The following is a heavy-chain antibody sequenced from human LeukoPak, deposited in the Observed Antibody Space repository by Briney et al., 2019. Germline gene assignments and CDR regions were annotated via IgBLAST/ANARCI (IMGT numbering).Heavy chain of an antibody. CDR3: ARADRLHGGPYLIGP. CDR2: INPNSGGT. V-gene: IGHV1-2*02. J-gene: IGHJ5*02. CDR1: GYSFTDYY. D-gene: IGHD2-21*01. Sequence: ASVRVSCKTSGYSFTDYYMHWVRQAPGQGLEWMGWINPNSGGTNSAQTFQGRVTMTRDTSITTVYMEVSWLTSDDTAIYYCARADRLHGGPYLIGPWGQGTLVTVFS.